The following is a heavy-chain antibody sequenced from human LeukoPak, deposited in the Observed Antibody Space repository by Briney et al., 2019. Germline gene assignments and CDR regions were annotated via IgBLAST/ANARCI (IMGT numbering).Heavy chain of an antibody. V-gene: IGHV3-74*01. J-gene: IGHJ4*02. CDR2: INSDGSST. Sequence: GGSLRLSCAASGFTFSNFWMHWVRQAPGKGLVWVSRINSDGSSTTHADSVKGRFTISRDNAKDTLYLQLNSLRAEDTAVYYCARGYFDSSGYPYLGYWGQGTLVTVSS. CDR1: GFTFSNFW. D-gene: IGHD3-22*01. CDR3: ARGYFDSSGYPYLGY.